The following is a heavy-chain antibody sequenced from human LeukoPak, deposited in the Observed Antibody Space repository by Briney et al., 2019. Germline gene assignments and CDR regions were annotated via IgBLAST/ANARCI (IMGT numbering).Heavy chain of an antibody. J-gene: IGHJ4*02. CDR3: VRDLSFSPDS. V-gene: IGHV3-74*01. CDR1: GFTFSSSW. Sequence: GGSLRLSCAASGFTFSSSWKHWVHQVPGKGLVWVSHISPDGSYTDYADSVKGRFIISRDNAKNTMSLQMNSLRAEDTAVYYCVRDLSFSPDSWGQGTLVSVSS. CDR2: ISPDGSYT.